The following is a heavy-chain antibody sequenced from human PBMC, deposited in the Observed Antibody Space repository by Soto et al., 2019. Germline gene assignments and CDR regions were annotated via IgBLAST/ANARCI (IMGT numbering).Heavy chain of an antibody. V-gene: IGHV3-7*01. CDR1: GFTFSNNW. CDR2: IQPDASAR. Sequence: GGSLRLSCAASGFTFSNNWMTWVRQAPGKGLEWVANIQPDASARHYVDSVRGRFTISRDNAENSLYLQMNSLRAEDTAVYYCTNKGYWGQGILVTVSS. J-gene: IGHJ4*02. CDR3: TNKGY.